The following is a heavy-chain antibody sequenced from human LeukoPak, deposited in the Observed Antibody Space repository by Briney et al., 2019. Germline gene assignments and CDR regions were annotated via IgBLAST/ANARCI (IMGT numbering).Heavy chain of an antibody. Sequence: ASVKVSCKSSGYTFTSYYMCWVRQAPGQGLEWMGIINPSGGSTSYAQKFQGRVTMTRDTSTSTVYMELSSLRSEDTAVYYCARDSGMVRGTVDYWGQGTPVTVSS. CDR2: INPSGGST. V-gene: IGHV1-46*01. CDR3: ARDSGMVRGTVDY. CDR1: GYTFTSYY. D-gene: IGHD3-10*01. J-gene: IGHJ4*02.